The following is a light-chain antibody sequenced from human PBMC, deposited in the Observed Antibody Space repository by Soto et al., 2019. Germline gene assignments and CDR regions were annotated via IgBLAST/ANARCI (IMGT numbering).Light chain of an antibody. V-gene: IGKV1-8*01. J-gene: IGKJ1*01. CDR3: EEHYSYPRR. CDR2: AAS. Sequence: NESRSSGSRCLLGSFRSGCLASQSSSSWLAWYQQKPGKAPKLLIYAASSLQSRVPSRFSGSGSGTDFTLTISCLQSEDFATYYCEEHYSYPRRFAQGTKVDIK. CDR1: QSSSSW.